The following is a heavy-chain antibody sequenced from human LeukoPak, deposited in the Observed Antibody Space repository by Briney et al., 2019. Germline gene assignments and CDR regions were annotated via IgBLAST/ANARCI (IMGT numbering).Heavy chain of an antibody. Sequence: ASVNVSCKASGGTFSSYAIIWARQAPGQGLEWMGRIIPILGIANYAQKFQGRVTITADESTSTAYMELSSLRSEDTAVYYCARDLEYSSSYFDYWGQGTLVTVSS. CDR2: IIPILGIA. J-gene: IGHJ4*02. D-gene: IGHD6-6*01. CDR3: ARDLEYSSSYFDY. CDR1: GGTFSSYA. V-gene: IGHV1-69*04.